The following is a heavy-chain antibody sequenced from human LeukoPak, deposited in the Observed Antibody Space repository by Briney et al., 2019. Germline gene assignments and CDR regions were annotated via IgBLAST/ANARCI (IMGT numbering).Heavy chain of an antibody. CDR2: IYSGGST. CDR1: GFTVSSNY. Sequence: PGGSLRLSCAASGFTVSSNYMSWVRQAPGKGLEWVSVIYSGGSTYYADSVKGRFTISRDNSKNTLYLQMNSLRAEDTAVYYCARDMNDILTGYEPYYYGMDVWGQGTTVTVSS. CDR3: ARDMNDILTGYEPYYYGMDV. J-gene: IGHJ6*02. D-gene: IGHD3-9*01. V-gene: IGHV3-66*01.